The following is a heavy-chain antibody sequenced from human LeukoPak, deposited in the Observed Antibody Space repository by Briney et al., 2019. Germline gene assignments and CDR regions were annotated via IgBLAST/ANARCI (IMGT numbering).Heavy chain of an antibody. Sequence: GESLKISCKGSGYIFTTYWIGWVRQMPGKGLEWMGIIYPGDSDTRYSPSFQGQVTISADKSISTAYLQWSSLKASATAMYYCARRWGAANGDVFDRGGQGKVVTIFS. J-gene: IGHJ3*02. D-gene: IGHD1-26*01. CDR3: ARRWGAANGDVFDR. CDR2: IYPGDSDT. CDR1: GYIFTTYW. V-gene: IGHV5-51*01.